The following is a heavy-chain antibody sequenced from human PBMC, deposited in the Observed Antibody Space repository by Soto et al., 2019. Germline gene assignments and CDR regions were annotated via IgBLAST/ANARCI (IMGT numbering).Heavy chain of an antibody. V-gene: IGHV1-18*01. CDR3: SRGGFGSGNYFYGYMDV. D-gene: IGHD3-10*01. CDR2: ISAYNANT. J-gene: IGHJ6*03. CDR1: GYTFTTYG. Sequence: QVRLVQSGADVKKPGASVKVSCRAPGYTFTTYGITWVRQAPGQGLQWLGWISAYNANTNYAQKHHGLVTITTDTYTSAAYVELRSPRCDDTAVYYCSRGGFGSGNYFYGYMDVWGEGTTVTVSS.